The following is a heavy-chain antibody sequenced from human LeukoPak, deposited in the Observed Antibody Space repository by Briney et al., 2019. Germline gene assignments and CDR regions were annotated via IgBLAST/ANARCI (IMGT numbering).Heavy chain of an antibody. Sequence: SETLSLTCTVSGGSISSSSYYWGWIRQPPGKGLEWIGSIYYSGSTYYNPSLKSRVTISVDTSKNQFSLKLSSVTAADTAVYYCARGHLLRYFDWSLHAPFDYWGQGTLVTVSS. CDR1: GGSISSSSYY. CDR3: ARGHLLRYFDWSLHAPFDY. J-gene: IGHJ4*02. D-gene: IGHD3-9*01. CDR2: IYYSGST. V-gene: IGHV4-39*07.